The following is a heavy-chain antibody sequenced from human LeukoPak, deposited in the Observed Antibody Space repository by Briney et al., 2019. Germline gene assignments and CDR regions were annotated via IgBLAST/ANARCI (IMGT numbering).Heavy chain of an antibody. D-gene: IGHD6-6*01. J-gene: IGHJ6*03. CDR2: INHSGSA. CDR1: GGSFSGYY. Sequence: PSETLSLTCAVYGGSFSGYYWSWIRQPPGKGLEWIGEINHSGSANYNPSLKSRVTISVDTSKNQFSLKLSSVTAADTAVYYCARGQSSRIRSHYYYMDVWGKGTTVTVSS. V-gene: IGHV4-34*01. CDR3: ARGQSSRIRSHYYYMDV.